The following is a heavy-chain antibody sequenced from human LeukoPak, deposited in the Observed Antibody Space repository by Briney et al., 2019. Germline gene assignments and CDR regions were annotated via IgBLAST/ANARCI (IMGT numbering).Heavy chain of an antibody. CDR1: GFTFNRYN. CDR3: AKDGGYGDYARAFDY. J-gene: IGHJ4*02. CDR2: ISTSSSYI. V-gene: IGHV3-21*01. D-gene: IGHD4-17*01. Sequence: GGSLRLSCAASGFTFNRYNMNWVRRAPGKGLEWVSSISTSSSYIYYADSVKGRFTISRDNSKNTLYLQMNSLRAEDTAVYYCAKDGGYGDYARAFDYWGQGTLVTVSS.